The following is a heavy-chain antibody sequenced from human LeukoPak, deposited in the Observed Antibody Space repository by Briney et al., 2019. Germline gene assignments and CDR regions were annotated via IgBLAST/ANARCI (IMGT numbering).Heavy chain of an antibody. CDR3: AREGGGDILTGYVSG. CDR2: IYYSGST. D-gene: IGHD3-9*01. J-gene: IGHJ4*02. V-gene: IGHV4-61*01. CDR1: GGSISGSSYY. Sequence: PSETLSLTCTVSGGSISGSSYYWRWIRQPPGKGLEWIGYIYYSGSTNYNPSLKSRVTISVDTSKNQFSLKLSSVTAADTAVYYSAREGGGDILTGYVSGWGQGTLVTVSS.